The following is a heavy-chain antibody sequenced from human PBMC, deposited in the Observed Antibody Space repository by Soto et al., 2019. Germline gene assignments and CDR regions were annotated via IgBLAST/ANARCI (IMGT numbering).Heavy chain of an antibody. D-gene: IGHD2-15*01. V-gene: IGHV3-33*01. Sequence: GGSLRLSCAASGFTFSSYGMHWVRQAPGKGLEWVAVIWYDGSNKYYADSVKGRFTISRDNSKNTLYLQMNSLRAEDTAVYYCARCSGGSCYKIKWYYYYGMDVWDQGTTVTVSS. CDR3: ARCSGGSCYKIKWYYYYGMDV. J-gene: IGHJ6*02. CDR1: GFTFSSYG. CDR2: IWYDGSNK.